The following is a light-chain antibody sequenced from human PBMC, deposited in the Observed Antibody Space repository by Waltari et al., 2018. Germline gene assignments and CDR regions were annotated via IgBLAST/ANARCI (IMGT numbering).Light chain of an antibody. Sequence: QSALTQPRSVSGSPGQSVTISCTGSSGDVGDFTYASWYHQHPGKAPKLMIYDVTKRPSGVPDRFSGSRSADTASLTISGLQAEDEADYYCCSYGGSYTLVVFGGGTKLTVL. J-gene: IGLJ2*01. CDR2: DVT. V-gene: IGLV2-11*01. CDR1: SGDVGDFTY. CDR3: CSYGGSYTLVV.